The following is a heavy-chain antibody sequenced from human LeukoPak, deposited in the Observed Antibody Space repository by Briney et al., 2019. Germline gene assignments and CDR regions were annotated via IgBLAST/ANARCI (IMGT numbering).Heavy chain of an antibody. CDR2: ISSSGDTI. J-gene: IGHJ5*02. CDR1: GFTFSDYS. Sequence: GGSLRLSCAASGFTFSDYSMTWIRQAPGKGLEWVSYISSSGDTIYNPDSVKGRFTISRDNAKKSLYLQMNSLRAEDTAVYYCARDGGQGAYNWFDPWGQGTLVTVSS. D-gene: IGHD3-16*01. V-gene: IGHV3-11*04. CDR3: ARDGGQGAYNWFDP.